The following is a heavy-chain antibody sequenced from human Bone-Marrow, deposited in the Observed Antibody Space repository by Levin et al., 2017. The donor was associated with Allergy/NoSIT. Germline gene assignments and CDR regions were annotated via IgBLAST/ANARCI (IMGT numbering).Heavy chain of an antibody. CDR3: SISTGIGNYYFDY. V-gene: IGHV3-21*06. CDR2: ISYSSTYI. CDR1: GLTITTYC. Sequence: GGSLRLSCVASGLTITTYCMNWVRQAPGKGLEWVSSISYSSTYIYYADSVKGRFTISRDDAKNSLYLQMNSLRAEDTAVYYCSISTGIGNYYFDYWGPGTLVTVSS. J-gene: IGHJ4*02. D-gene: IGHD1-26*01.